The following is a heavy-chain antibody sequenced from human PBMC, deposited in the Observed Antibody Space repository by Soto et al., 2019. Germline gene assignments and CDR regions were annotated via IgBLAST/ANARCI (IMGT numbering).Heavy chain of an antibody. V-gene: IGHV4-30-2*01. CDR3: ASGQQLVRNY. J-gene: IGHJ4*02. CDR2: IYRSGST. D-gene: IGHD6-13*01. Sequence: QLQLQESGSGLVKPSQTLSLTCAVSGGSISSGGYSWSWIRQPSGKGLEWIGYIYRSGSTYYKPSLKGRVTISVARSKNQFSLKVSSVTAADTAVYYCASGQQLVRNYWGQGTLVTVSS. CDR1: GGSISSGGYS.